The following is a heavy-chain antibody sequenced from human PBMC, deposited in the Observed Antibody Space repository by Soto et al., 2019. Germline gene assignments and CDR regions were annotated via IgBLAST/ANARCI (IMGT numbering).Heavy chain of an antibody. J-gene: IGHJ4*02. CDR3: AKDDDIVPPGY. V-gene: IGHV3-33*06. Sequence: GGSLRLSCAASGFTFSSYGMHWVRQAPGKGLEWVAVIWYDGSNKYYADSVKGRFTISRDNSKNTLYLQMNSLRAEDTAVYYCAKDDDIVPPGYRGQGTLVTVSS. CDR2: IWYDGSNK. D-gene: IGHD2-8*01. CDR1: GFTFSSYG.